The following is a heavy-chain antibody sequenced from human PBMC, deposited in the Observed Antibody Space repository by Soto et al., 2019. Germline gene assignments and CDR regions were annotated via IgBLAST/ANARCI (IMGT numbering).Heavy chain of an antibody. CDR2: INHSGST. D-gene: IGHD3-16*02. CDR3: ARGRFSKPTSYDYVWGSYRNPVFDY. J-gene: IGHJ4*02. Sequence: PSETLSLTCAVYGGSFSGYYWSWIRQPPGKGLEWIGEINHSGSTNYNPSLKSRVTISVDTSKNQFSLKLSSVTAADTAVYYCARGRFSKPTSYDYVWGSYRNPVFDYWGQGTLVTVSS. V-gene: IGHV4-34*01. CDR1: GGSFSGYY.